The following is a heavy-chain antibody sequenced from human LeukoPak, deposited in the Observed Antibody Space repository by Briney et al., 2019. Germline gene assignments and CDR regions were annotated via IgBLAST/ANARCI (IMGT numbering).Heavy chain of an antibody. CDR2: ISWNSGSI. Sequence: RPGGSLRLPCAASGFTFDDYAMHWVRQAPGKGLEWVSGISWNSGSIGYADSVKGRFTISRDNAKNSLYLQMNSLRAEDTALYYCARLAYCGGDCYSFDDAFDIWGQGTMVTVSS. D-gene: IGHD2-21*01. J-gene: IGHJ3*02. CDR3: ARLAYCGGDCYSFDDAFDI. CDR1: GFTFDDYA. V-gene: IGHV3-9*01.